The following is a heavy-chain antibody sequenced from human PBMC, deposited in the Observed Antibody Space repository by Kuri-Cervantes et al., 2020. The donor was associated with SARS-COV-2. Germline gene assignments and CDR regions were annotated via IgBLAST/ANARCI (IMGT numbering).Heavy chain of an antibody. Sequence: ESLKISCTVSGGSISSYYWSWIRQPPGKGLEWSGYIYYSGSTNYNPSLKSRVTISVDTSKNQFSLKLSSVTAADTAVYYCGRAAGDQGEDYYYMDVWGKGTTVTVSS. D-gene: IGHD7-27*01. J-gene: IGHJ6*03. V-gene: IGHV4-59*08. CDR2: IYYSGST. CDR1: GGSISSYY. CDR3: GRAAGDQGEDYYYMDV.